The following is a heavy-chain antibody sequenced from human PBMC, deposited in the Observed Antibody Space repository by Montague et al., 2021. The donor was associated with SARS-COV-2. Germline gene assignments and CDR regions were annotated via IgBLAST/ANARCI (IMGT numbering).Heavy chain of an antibody. Sequence: SLRLSCAASGFTFSDYYMHWVRQAPGKGLMWLSTINGAGSFTRYADSVKGRFTISRDIPKNTLYLQMNSLTAEDTAVYYCARHRIVPGGFDYWGQGTLVTVSS. CDR1: GFTFSDYY. CDR3: ARHRIVPGGFDY. V-gene: IGHV3-74*01. J-gene: IGHJ4*02. CDR2: INGAGSFT. D-gene: IGHD2-2*01.